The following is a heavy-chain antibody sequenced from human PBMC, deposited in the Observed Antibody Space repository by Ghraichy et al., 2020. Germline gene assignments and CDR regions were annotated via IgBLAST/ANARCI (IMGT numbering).Heavy chain of an antibody. CDR3: ARRNWGWYFDY. CDR2: INHSGST. V-gene: IGHV4-34*01. D-gene: IGHD7-27*01. Sequence: GSLRLSCAVYGGSFSGYYWSWIRQPPGKGLEWIGEINHSGSTNYNPSLKSRVTISVDTSKNQFSLKLSSVTAADTAVYYCARRNWGWYFDYWGQGTLVTVSS. CDR1: GGSFSGYY. J-gene: IGHJ4*02.